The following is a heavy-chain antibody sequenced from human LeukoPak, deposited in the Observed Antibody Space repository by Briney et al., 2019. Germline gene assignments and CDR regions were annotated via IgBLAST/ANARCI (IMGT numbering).Heavy chain of an antibody. V-gene: IGHV3-11*04. CDR2: ISSSGDTI. D-gene: IGHD6-13*01. CDR1: GFTFSDYF. Sequence: PGGSLRLSCAASGFTFSDYFMTWIRQAPGKGLEWVPYISSSGDTIYYADSVKGRFTISRDNSKNTLYLQMNSLRTEDTAMYYCARGVAIAEGRFDLWGQGTLVTVSS. J-gene: IGHJ4*02. CDR3: ARGVAIAEGRFDL.